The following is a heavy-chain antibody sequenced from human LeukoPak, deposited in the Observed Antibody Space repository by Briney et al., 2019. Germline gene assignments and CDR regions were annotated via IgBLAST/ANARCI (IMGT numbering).Heavy chain of an antibody. CDR3: ARLSGSYYSAFDI. D-gene: IGHD1-26*01. Sequence: GESLKISCKCSGYSFTSYWIGWVRQMPGKGLEWMGLIFPGDSDTKYSPSFQGQVTISADKSISTAYLQWSSLKASDTALYYCARLSGSYYSAFDIWGQGTMVTVSS. J-gene: IGHJ3*02. V-gene: IGHV5-51*01. CDR1: GYSFTSYW. CDR2: IFPGDSDT.